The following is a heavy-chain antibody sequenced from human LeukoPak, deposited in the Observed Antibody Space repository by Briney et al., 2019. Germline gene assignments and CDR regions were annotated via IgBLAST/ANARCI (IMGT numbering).Heavy chain of an antibody. CDR2: ISGSGGST. Sequence: GGSLRLSCAASGFTFSSYAMSWVRQAPGKGLEWVSAISGSGGSTYYADSVKGRFTISRDNSKNTLYLQMNSLRAEDTAVYYCAKGPARGGYDWSRYYYYYYMDVWGKGTTVTVSS. D-gene: IGHD5-12*01. CDR1: GFTFSSYA. V-gene: IGHV3-23*01. J-gene: IGHJ6*03. CDR3: AKGPARGGYDWSRYYYYYYMDV.